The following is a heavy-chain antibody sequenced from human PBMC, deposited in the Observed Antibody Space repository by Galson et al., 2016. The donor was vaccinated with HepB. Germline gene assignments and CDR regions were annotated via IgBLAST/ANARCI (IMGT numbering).Heavy chain of an antibody. J-gene: IGHJ1*01. CDR1: GFRFDDHA. Sequence: SLRLSCAASGFRFDDHAMHWVRQAPGKGLEWVSGISWNSGNIGYADSVKGRFTISRDNAKNSLYRQMNSLRAEDTALYYCAKDISPQYDSSGYYSRRYFQHWGQGTLVTVSS. CDR3: AKDISPQYDSSGYYSRRYFQH. CDR2: ISWNSGNI. V-gene: IGHV3-9*01. D-gene: IGHD3-22*01.